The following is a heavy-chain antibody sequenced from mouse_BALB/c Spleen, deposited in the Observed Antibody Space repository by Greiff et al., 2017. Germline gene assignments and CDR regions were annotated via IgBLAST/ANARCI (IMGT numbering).Heavy chain of an antibody. Sequence: VQLQQSGAELMKPGASVKISCKATGYTFSSYWIEWVKQRPGHGLEWIGEILPGSGSTNYNEKFKGKATFTADTSSNTAYMQLSSLTSEDSAVYYCARVGYGNYVWYFDVWGAGTTVTVSS. J-gene: IGHJ1*01. D-gene: IGHD2-10*02. CDR1: GYTFSSYW. CDR2: ILPGSGST. CDR3: ARVGYGNYVWYFDV. V-gene: IGHV1-9*01.